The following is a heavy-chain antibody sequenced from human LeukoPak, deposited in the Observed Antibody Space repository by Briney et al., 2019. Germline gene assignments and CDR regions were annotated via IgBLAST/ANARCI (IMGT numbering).Heavy chain of an antibody. CDR2: IKSKSDGGTT. Sequence: GGSLRLSCAASGFTFSSHSMSWVRQAPGKGLEWVGRIKSKSDGGTTDYAAPVKGRFTISRDDSRNTLYLQMNSLKTEDTAVYYCTLIAAAGSIDYWGQGTLVTVSS. CDR3: TLIAAAGSIDY. V-gene: IGHV3-15*01. CDR1: GFTFSSHS. J-gene: IGHJ4*02. D-gene: IGHD6-13*01.